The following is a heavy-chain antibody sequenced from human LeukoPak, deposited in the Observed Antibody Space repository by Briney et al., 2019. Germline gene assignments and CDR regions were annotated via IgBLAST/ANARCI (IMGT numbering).Heavy chain of an antibody. CDR1: GFTFSSYA. J-gene: IGHJ5*02. CDR2: ISYDGSNK. D-gene: IGHD2-8*01. V-gene: IGHV3-30*04. Sequence: PGGSLRLSCAASGFTFSSYAMHWVRQAPGKGLEWVAVISYDGSNKYYADSVKGRFTISRDNSKNTLYLQMNSLRAEDTAVYYCARDHNPIVLMVYAHQAWFDPWGQGTLVTVSS. CDR3: ARDHNPIVLMVYAHQAWFDP.